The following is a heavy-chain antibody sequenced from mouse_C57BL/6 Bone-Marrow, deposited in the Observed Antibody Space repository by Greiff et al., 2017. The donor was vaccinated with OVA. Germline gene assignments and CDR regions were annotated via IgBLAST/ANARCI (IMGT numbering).Heavy chain of an antibody. Sequence: EVQGVESGGDLVKPGGSLKLSCAASGFTFSSYGMSWVRQTPDKRLEWVATISSGGSYTYYPDSVKGRFTISRDNAKNTLYLQMSSLKSEDTAMYYCARLTGTSYYAMDDWGQGTSVTVSS. D-gene: IGHD4-1*01. J-gene: IGHJ4*01. CDR2: ISSGGSYT. CDR1: GFTFSSYG. V-gene: IGHV5-6*01. CDR3: ARLTGTSYYAMDD.